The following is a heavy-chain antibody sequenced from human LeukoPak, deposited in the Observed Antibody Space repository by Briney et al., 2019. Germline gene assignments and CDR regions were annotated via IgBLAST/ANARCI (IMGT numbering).Heavy chain of an antibody. J-gene: IGHJ4*02. D-gene: IGHD3-3*01. CDR3: ARESGVYQNFFED. V-gene: IGHV1-3*01. CDR1: GYTFNSYD. CDR2: INAGSGST. Sequence: ASVKVPCKASGYTFNSYDMHWVRQAPGERPEWMGRINAGSGSTKFSQKFQGRLTITRDRSANTVYMELSSLTSEDTAMYFCARESGVYQNFFEDWGQGSLVTVSS.